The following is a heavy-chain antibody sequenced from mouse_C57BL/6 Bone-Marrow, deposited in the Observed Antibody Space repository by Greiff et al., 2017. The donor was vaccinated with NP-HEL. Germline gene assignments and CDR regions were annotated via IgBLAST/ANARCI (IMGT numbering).Heavy chain of an antibody. CDR1: GYTFTDYE. D-gene: IGHD2-12*01. CDR2: IDPETGGT. J-gene: IGHJ2*01. Sequence: VKLVESGAELVRPGASVTLSCKASGYTFTDYEMHWVQQTPVHGLEWIGAIDPETGGTAYNQKFKGKAILTADKSSSTAYMELRSLTSADSAVYYCTSTDYTHDYWGQGTTLTVSS. V-gene: IGHV1-15*01. CDR3: TSTDYTHDY.